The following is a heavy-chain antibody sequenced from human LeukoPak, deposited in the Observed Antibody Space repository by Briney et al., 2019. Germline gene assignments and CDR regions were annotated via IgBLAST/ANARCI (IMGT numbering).Heavy chain of an antibody. CDR2: IYSGGST. V-gene: IGHV3-66*02. CDR3: ARDAPPWCSSTSCYPTPSFDP. J-gene: IGHJ5*02. Sequence: GGSLRLSCAASGFTVSSNYMSWVRQAPGKGLEWVSVIYSGGSTYYADSVKGRFTISRDNSKNTLYLQMNSLRAEDTAVYYCARDAPPWCSSTSCYPTPSFDPWGQGTLVTVSP. D-gene: IGHD2-2*01. CDR1: GFTVSSNY.